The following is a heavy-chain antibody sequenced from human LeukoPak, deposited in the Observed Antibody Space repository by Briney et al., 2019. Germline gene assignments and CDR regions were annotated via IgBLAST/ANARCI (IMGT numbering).Heavy chain of an antibody. V-gene: IGHV1-2*02. CDR3: ARDTRSGYSGYQYYFDY. CDR1: GYSFADYY. CDR2: IKPNSGGT. Sequence: GASVKVSCKASGYSFADYYMHWVRQAPGQGLEWMGWIKPNSGGTNYAQKFQGRVTMTRDTSISTAYMELSRLRSDDTAVYYCARDTRSGYSGYQYYFDYWGQGTLVTVSS. D-gene: IGHD5-12*01. J-gene: IGHJ4*02.